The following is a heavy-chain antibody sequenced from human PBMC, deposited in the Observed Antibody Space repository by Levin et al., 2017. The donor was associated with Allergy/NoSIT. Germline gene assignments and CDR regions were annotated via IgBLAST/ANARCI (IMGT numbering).Heavy chain of an antibody. CDR2: IYHSGST. V-gene: IGHV4-61*01. CDR3: ARCRRVFDTLTGWDFYFDY. Sequence: SETLSLTCTVSGDSVSSKNYYWSWIRQSPGKGLEWIGNIYHSGSTTYNPSLKSRVTMSVDTSKNQFSLKLNSATAADTAVYYCARCRRVFDTLTGWDFYFDYWGQGTLVTVSS. D-gene: IGHD3-9*01. J-gene: IGHJ4*02. CDR1: GDSVSSKNYY.